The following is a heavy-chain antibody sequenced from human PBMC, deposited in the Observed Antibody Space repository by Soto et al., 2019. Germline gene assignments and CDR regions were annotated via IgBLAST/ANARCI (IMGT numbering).Heavy chain of an antibody. CDR3: AHRVLRTVFGLVTTTAIYFDF. CDR2: IYWDDDK. V-gene: IGHV2-5*02. D-gene: IGHD3-3*01. J-gene: IGHJ4*02. Sequence: QITLNESGPTQVKPRQTLTLTCTFSGFSLTTRGVGVGWIRQSPGKAPEWLALIYWDDDKRYSPSLKSRLTITKDTSKNQVVQTMADLDPADTATYYCAHRVLRTVFGLVTTTAIYFDFWGQGTPVAVSS. CDR1: GFSLTTRGVG.